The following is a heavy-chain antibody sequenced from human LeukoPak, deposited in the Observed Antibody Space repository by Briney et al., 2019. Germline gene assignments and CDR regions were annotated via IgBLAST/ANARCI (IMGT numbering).Heavy chain of an antibody. CDR2: IYYSGST. CDR1: GGPISSSSYY. D-gene: IGHD5-12*01. J-gene: IGHJ4*02. V-gene: IGHV4-39*07. Sequence: SETLSLTCTVSGGPISSSSYYWGWIRQPPGKGLEWIGSIYYSGSTYYNPSLKSRVTISVDTSKNQFSLKLSSVTAADTAVYYCDSGGYDIGYWGQGTLVTVSS. CDR3: DSGGYDIGY.